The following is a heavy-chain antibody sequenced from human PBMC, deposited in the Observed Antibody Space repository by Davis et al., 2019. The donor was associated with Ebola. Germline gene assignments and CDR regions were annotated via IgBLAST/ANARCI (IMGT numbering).Heavy chain of an antibody. CDR2: ISHDVRK. CDR1: GFSFNSYA. D-gene: IGHD1-14*01. Sequence: PGGSLRLSCAASGFSFNSYARHWLRQGPGRGLEWVALISHDVRKYYADSVKGRFTISRDNSKDTLYLQMSGLRTEDTSVYYCSKDGGNQVTTHNWFDAWGRGTLVTVSS. J-gene: IGHJ5*02. CDR3: SKDGGNQVTTHNWFDA. V-gene: IGHV3-30-3*02.